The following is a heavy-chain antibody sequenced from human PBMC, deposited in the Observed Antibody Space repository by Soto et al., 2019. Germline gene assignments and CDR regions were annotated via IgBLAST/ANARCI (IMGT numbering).Heavy chain of an antibody. V-gene: IGHV1-69*13. CDR3: ARGCTNGVCPGYYFDY. CDR2: IIPIFGTA. J-gene: IGHJ4*02. D-gene: IGHD2-8*01. CDR1: GGTFSSYA. Sequence: SVKVSCKASGGTFSSYAISWVRQAPGQGLEWMGGIIPIFGTANYAQKFQGRVTITADESTSTAYMELSSLRSEDTAVYYCARGCTNGVCPGYYFDYWDQGTPVTVSS.